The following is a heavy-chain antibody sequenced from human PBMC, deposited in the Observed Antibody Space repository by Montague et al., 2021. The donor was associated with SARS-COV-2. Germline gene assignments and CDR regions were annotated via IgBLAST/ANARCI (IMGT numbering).Heavy chain of an antibody. CDR3: AKSFSGTRNWFDI. CDR2: ISGFGGGT. D-gene: IGHD1-14*01. J-gene: IGHJ5*02. CDR1: GFIFTNYG. Sequence: SLRLPCAASGFIFTNYGMNWVRRAPGKGLESVAGISGFGGGTYYSDSVKGRFTISRATSNSTLFLQMDGLRAEDTAIYYCAKSFSGTRNWFDIWGQGTLVTVSS. V-gene: IGHV3-23*01.